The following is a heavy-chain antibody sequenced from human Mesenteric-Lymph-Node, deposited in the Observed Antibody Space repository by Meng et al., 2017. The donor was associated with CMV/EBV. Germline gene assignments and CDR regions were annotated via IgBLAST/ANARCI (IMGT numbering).Heavy chain of an antibody. Sequence: GAGLVKAAENLAVTCAVDGGSLSGYYWNWIRQSPEKGLEWIVEINHSGSTTYNPSFTSRIIISVDTSTNQISLNMSSVTAADTAVYYCARGSSYDILTGYFDYWGQGAPVTVSS. CDR2: INHSGST. D-gene: IGHD3-9*01. J-gene: IGHJ4*02. CDR1: GGSLSGYY. CDR3: ARGSSYDILTGYFDY. V-gene: IGHV4-34*01.